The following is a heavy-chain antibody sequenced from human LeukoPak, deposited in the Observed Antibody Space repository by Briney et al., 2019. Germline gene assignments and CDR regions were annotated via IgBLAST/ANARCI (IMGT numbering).Heavy chain of an antibody. J-gene: IGHJ3*01. CDR3: ARDKALLGIFGGY. V-gene: IGHV1-18*01. D-gene: IGHD3-3*01. CDR1: GYTFTNYG. Sequence: ASVKVSCKASGYTFTNYGISWVRQAPGQGLEWMGWISAYNGNTNYAQKLQGRVTMTTDTTTNTAYMELRSLRSDDTAVYYCARDKALLGIFGGYWGQGTTVTVSS. CDR2: ISAYNGNT.